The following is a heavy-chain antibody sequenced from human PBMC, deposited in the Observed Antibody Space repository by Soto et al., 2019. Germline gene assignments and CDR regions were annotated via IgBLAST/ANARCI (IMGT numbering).Heavy chain of an antibody. V-gene: IGHV1-2*04. D-gene: IGHD3-16*01. CDR1: GYTFTAYY. Sequence: QVQLVQSGPEVKKPGASVRVSCKASGYTFTAYYIHWVRQAPGHGLEWMGFISPNSGGTQFAPKFQGLGTLAGDKSLRPVFLDLSRPGSYDTAVYYWARSWGGPRDIEYWGQGTLVTVSS. CDR3: ARSWGGPRDIEY. CDR2: ISPNSGGT. J-gene: IGHJ4*02.